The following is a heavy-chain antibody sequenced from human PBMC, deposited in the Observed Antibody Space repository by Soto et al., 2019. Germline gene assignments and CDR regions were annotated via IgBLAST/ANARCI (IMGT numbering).Heavy chain of an antibody. Sequence: GESLKISCKGSGYTFTSYWISWVRQMPGKGLEWMGRIDPSDSRSNYSPSFQGHVTISVDKSINTAYLQWSSLKASDTAMYYCARRVVYCSSHNCYNGMDVRGQGSTVTVSS. V-gene: IGHV5-10-1*01. CDR1: GYTFTSYW. CDR3: ARRVVYCSSHNCYNGMDV. D-gene: IGHD2-2*01. CDR2: IDPSDSRS. J-gene: IGHJ6*02.